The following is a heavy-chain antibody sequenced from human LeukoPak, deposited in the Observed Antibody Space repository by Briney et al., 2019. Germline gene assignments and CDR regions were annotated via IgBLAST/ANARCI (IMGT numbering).Heavy chain of an antibody. CDR3: AKDFYSSGTVRPLSFDY. V-gene: IGHV3-23*01. Sequence: GGSLRLSCAASGFTFSSYAMSWVRQAPGKGLEWVSGISGSGGSTYSADSVKGRFTISRDNSKNTLYLQMNSLRAEDTAVYYCAKDFYSSGTVRPLSFDYWGQGTLLTVSS. CDR1: GFTFSSYA. J-gene: IGHJ4*02. D-gene: IGHD6-19*01. CDR2: ISGSGGST.